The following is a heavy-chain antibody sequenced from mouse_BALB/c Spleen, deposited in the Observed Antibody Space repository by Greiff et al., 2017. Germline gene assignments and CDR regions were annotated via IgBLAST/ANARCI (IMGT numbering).Heavy chain of an antibody. CDR1: GFTFSSYG. J-gene: IGHJ4*01. CDR2: ISSGGSYT. V-gene: IGHV5-6*01. Sequence: EVQLVESGGDLVKPGGSLKLSCAASGFTFSSYGMSWVRQTPDKRLEWVATISSGGSYTYYPDSVKGRFTISRDNAKNTLYLQMSSLKSEDTAMYYCARQDGYVLGWGQGTSVTVSS. D-gene: IGHD1-2*01. CDR3: ARQDGYVLG.